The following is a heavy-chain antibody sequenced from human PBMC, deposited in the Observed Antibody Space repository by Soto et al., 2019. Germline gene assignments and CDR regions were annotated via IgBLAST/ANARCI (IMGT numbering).Heavy chain of an antibody. CDR2: ISTSGHV. J-gene: IGHJ4*02. Sequence: SETLSLTCSVSGGSLSKYYWSWIRQPAGKGLGWIGRISTSGHVVSKVSLRSRLTMSVDMSNNHFSLKLTSVTAADTAVYYCARDNNDFWSLYPLAFDYWGQGALVTV. D-gene: IGHD3-3*01. V-gene: IGHV4-4*07. CDR1: GGSLSKYY. CDR3: ARDNNDFWSLYPLAFDY.